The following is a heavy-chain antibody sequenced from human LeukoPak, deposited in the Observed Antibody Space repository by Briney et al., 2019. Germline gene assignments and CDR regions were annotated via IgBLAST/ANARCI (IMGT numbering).Heavy chain of an antibody. D-gene: IGHD3-22*01. CDR3: ARDQNYYDSSGYYS. V-gene: IGHV3-66*02. J-gene: IGHJ4*02. Sequence: SGGSLRLSCAASGFTVSSNYMSWVRQAPGKGLEWVSVIYSGGSTYYADSVKGRFTISRDNSKNTLYLQMNSLRAEDTAVNYCARDQNYYDSSGYYSWGQGTLVTVSS. CDR2: IYSGGST. CDR1: GFTVSSNY.